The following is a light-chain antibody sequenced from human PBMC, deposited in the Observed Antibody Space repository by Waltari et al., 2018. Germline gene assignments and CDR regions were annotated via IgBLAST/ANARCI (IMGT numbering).Light chain of an antibody. CDR3: MQATQWPYT. J-gene: IGKJ2*01. CDR2: KVS. CDR1: QSLVHGDGNTY. V-gene: IGKV2-30*02. Sequence: VMTQSPLSLPVTLGQPAAISCRSSQSLVHGDGNTYFNRFQQRPGQSPRRLIYKVSNRDSGVPDRFSGSGSGTDFTLKISRAEADDVGIYYCMQATQWPYTFGQGTKLEIK.